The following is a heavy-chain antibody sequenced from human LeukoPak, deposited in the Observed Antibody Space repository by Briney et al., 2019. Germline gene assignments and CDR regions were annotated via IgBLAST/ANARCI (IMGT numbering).Heavy chain of an antibody. CDR2: ISGSGSDT. V-gene: IGHV3-23*01. Sequence: GGSLRLSCAASGFTFSHYAMSWVRQAPGKGLERVSRISGSGSDTFYADSVKGRFTISSDTSKNTMYLQMNSLRAEDTAVYYCARDLSPVVRASPMGYWGQGTLVTVSS. CDR1: GFTFSHYA. J-gene: IGHJ4*02. D-gene: IGHD3-10*01. CDR3: ARDLSPVVRASPMGY.